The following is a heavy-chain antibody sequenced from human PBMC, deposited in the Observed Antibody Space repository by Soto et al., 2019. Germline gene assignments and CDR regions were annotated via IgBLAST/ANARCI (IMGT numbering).Heavy chain of an antibody. CDR1: GFTFSSYW. CDR3: ARVYSSRWYWAGYFQH. J-gene: IGHJ1*01. Sequence: PGGSLRLSCAASGFTFSSYWMSWVRQAPGKGLEWVANIKQDGSEKYYVDSVKGRFTISRDNAKNSLYLQMNSLRAEDTAVYYCARVYSSRWYWAGYFQHWGQGTLVTVSS. CDR2: IKQDGSEK. V-gene: IGHV3-7*01. D-gene: IGHD6-13*01.